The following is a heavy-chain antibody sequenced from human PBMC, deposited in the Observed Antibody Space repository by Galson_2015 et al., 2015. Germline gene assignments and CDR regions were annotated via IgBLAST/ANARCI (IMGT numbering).Heavy chain of an antibody. CDR2: IGSRSDYI. D-gene: IGHD2/OR15-2a*01. J-gene: IGHJ4*02. CDR3: AREGGKEYPPDY. Sequence: SLRLSCAASGFTFSRYTMSWVRQAPGKGLEWVSCIGSRSDYICNADSVQGRFTISRDNAKNSLYLQMNSLRPEDTAVYYCAREGGKEYPPDYWGQGTLVTVSS. CDR1: GFTFSRYT. V-gene: IGHV3-21*01.